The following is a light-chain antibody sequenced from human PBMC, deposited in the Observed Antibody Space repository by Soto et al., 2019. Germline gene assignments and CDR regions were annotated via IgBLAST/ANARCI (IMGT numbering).Light chain of an antibody. CDR3: QQYYSYPRA. Sequence: DTQMTQSPSTLSASVGDRVTITCRASQSISSWLAWYQHKPGKAPNLLIHKASSLESGVPSRFSGSGSGTAFTLTVSSLQPDDFATYYCQQYYSYPRAFGGGTKVEVK. V-gene: IGKV1-5*03. CDR2: KAS. J-gene: IGKJ4*01. CDR1: QSISSW.